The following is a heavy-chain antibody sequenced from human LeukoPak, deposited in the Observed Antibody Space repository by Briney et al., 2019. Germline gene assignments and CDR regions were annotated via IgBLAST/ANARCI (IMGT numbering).Heavy chain of an antibody. CDR1: GGSISSYY. Sequence: SETLSLTCTVSGGSISSYYWSWIRQPPGKGLEWIGYIYYSGTTNYNPSLKSRVTISVDTSKNQFSLKLSSVTAADTAVYYCARFSLGITMVRGVILALKNGFSWFDPWGQGTLVTVSS. CDR2: IYYSGTT. CDR3: ARFSLGITMVRGVILALKNGFSWFDP. J-gene: IGHJ5*02. D-gene: IGHD3-10*01. V-gene: IGHV4-59*12.